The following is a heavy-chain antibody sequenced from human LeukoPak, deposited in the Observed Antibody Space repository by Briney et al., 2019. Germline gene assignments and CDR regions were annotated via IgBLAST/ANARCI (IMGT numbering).Heavy chain of an antibody. CDR3: ARVSSGSDAFDI. D-gene: IGHD3-22*01. CDR1: GGSISSYY. Sequence: PSETLSLTCTVSGGSISSYYWSWIRQPPGKGLEWIGYIYYSGSTNYNPSPKSRVTISVDTSKNQFSLKLSSVTAADTAVYYCARVSSGSDAFDIWGQGTMVTVSS. CDR2: IYYSGST. V-gene: IGHV4-59*01. J-gene: IGHJ3*02.